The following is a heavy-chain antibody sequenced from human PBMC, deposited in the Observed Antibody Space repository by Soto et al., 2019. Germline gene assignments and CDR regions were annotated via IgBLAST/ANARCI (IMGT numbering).Heavy chain of an antibody. CDR2: FDPEDGET. D-gene: IGHD2-21*02. CDR3: ASRNFLAGCGGDCYSSRYFQH. Sequence: ASVKVSCKVSGYTLTELSMHWVRQAPGKGLEWMGGFDPEDGETIYAQKFQGRVTMTEDTSTDTAYMELSSLRSEDTAVYYCASRNFLAGCGGDCYSSRYFQHWGQGTLVTVSS. J-gene: IGHJ1*01. V-gene: IGHV1-24*01. CDR1: GYTLTELS.